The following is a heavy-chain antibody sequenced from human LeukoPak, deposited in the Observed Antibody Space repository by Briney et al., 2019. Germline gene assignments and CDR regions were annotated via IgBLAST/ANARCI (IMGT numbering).Heavy chain of an antibody. D-gene: IGHD3-10*01. CDR3: ARSGGFGELLSNH. CDR2: INTNTGNP. J-gene: IGHJ5*02. CDR1: GYIFSSYG. V-gene: IGHV7-4-1*02. Sequence: ASVKVSCKSSGYIFSSYGISWVRQAPGQGLEWMGWINTNTGNPTYAQGFTGRFVFSLDTSVSTAYLQISSLKAEDTAVYYCARSGGFGELLSNHWGQGTLVTVSS.